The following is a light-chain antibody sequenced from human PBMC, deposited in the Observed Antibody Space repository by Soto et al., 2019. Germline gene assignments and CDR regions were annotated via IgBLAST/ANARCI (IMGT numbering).Light chain of an antibody. CDR2: EVR. J-gene: IGLJ1*01. V-gene: IGLV2-14*01. CDR3: SSYTSSSIL. Sequence: QSVLTQPASVSGSPGQSITISCTGTSSDVGSYNYVPWYQQHPGKAPKLMIYEVRDRPSGISSRFSGSKSGNTASLTISGLQTEDEADYYCSSYTSSSILFGTGTKVTVL. CDR1: SSDVGSYNY.